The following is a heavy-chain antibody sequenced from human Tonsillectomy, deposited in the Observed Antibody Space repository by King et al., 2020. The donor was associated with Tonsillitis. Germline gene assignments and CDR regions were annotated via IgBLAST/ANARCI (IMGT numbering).Heavy chain of an antibody. V-gene: IGHV4-39*01. D-gene: IGHD3-22*01. CDR1: GGSISSSSYY. CDR3: ARHPYYDDSSGYYNNWFDP. Sequence: LQLQESGPGLVKPSETLSLTCTVSGGSISSSSYYWGWIRQPPGKGLEWIGSIYYSGSTYYNPSLKSRVTISVDTSKNQFSLKLSSVTAADTAVYYCARHPYYDDSSGYYNNWFDPWGQGTLVTVSS. J-gene: IGHJ5*02. CDR2: IYYSGST.